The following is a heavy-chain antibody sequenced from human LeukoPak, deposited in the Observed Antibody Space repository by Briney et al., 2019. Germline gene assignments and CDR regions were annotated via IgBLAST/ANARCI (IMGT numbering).Heavy chain of an antibody. J-gene: IGHJ4*02. CDR3: AKDLDPNYYDSSGYFDY. CDR1: GFTFSSYA. V-gene: IGHV3-23*01. D-gene: IGHD3-22*01. Sequence: GGSLRLSCAASGFTFSSYAISWVRQAPGKGLEWVSAISGSGGSTYYADSVKGRFTISRDNSKNTLYLQMNSLRAEDTAVYYCAKDLDPNYYDSSGYFDYWGQGTLVTVSS. CDR2: ISGSGGST.